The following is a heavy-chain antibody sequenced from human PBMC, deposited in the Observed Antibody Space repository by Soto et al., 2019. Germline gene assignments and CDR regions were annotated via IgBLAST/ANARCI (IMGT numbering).Heavy chain of an antibody. V-gene: IGHV1-2*02. Sequence: WASVKVSCKASGYTFTGYYMHWVRQAPGQGLEWMGWINPNSGGTNYAQKFQGRVTMTRDTSISTAYMELSRLRSDDTAVYYCARTTQWLLSYGMDVWGQGTTVTVSS. CDR3: ARTTQWLLSYGMDV. CDR2: INPNSGGT. CDR1: GYTFTGYY. D-gene: IGHD6-19*01. J-gene: IGHJ6*02.